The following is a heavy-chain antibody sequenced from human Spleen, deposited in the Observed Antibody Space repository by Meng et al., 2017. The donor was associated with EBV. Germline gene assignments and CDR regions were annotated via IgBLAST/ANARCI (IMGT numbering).Heavy chain of an antibody. D-gene: IGHD3-16*01. CDR3: ARHDSVPFDS. V-gene: IGHV4-61*01. CDR2: IYYSGST. J-gene: IGHJ4*02. CDR1: GGPVRSGSYY. Sequence: QAPVMGSEPGLVKPAETLAHTCAVSGGPVRSGSYYWSWIRQTPGKRLAWIGYIYYSGSTFYNPSLKSRDNISVDTSKNQFFRKLSSVTAADTAVYYCARHDSVPFDSWCQGTLVTVSS.